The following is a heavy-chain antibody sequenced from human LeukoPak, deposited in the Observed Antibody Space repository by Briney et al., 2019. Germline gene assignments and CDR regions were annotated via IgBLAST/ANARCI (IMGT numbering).Heavy chain of an antibody. CDR3: ASIYTAMVSFDY. D-gene: IGHD5-18*01. CDR2: IYYSGNT. CDR1: GGSISSSSYH. V-gene: IGHV4-39*01. Sequence: PSETLSLTCTVSGGSISSSSYHWGWIRQPPGKWLEWIGSIYYSGNTYYNPSLKSRVTIFVDTSKNQFSLKLSSVTAADTAVYYCASIYTAMVSFDYWGQGTLVIVSS. J-gene: IGHJ4*02.